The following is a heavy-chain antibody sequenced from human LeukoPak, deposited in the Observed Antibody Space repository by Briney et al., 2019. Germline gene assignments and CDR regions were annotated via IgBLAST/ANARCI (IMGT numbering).Heavy chain of an antibody. V-gene: IGHV3-21*01. J-gene: IGHJ4*02. CDR3: ASGRRDTGDY. D-gene: IGHD5-18*01. CDR1: GLTFSSYN. Sequence: PGGSLRLSCAASGLTFSSYNMNWVRQAPGKGLEWVSSISSSSSYIYYADSVKGRFTISRDNAKNSLYLQMNSLRAEDTAVYYCASGRRDTGDYWGQGTLVTVSS. CDR2: ISSSSSYI.